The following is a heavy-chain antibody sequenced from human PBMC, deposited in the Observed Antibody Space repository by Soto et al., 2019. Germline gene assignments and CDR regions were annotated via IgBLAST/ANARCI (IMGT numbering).Heavy chain of an antibody. J-gene: IGHJ4*02. Sequence: LSLTCTVSGGSISSGGYYWSWIRQHPGKGLEWIGYIYYSGSTYYNPSLKSRVTISVDTSKNQFSLKLSSVTAADTAVYYCARSSTSVIIRNFDYWGQGTLVTVSS. D-gene: IGHD3-10*01. V-gene: IGHV4-31*03. CDR3: ARSSTSVIIRNFDY. CDR2: IYYSGST. CDR1: GGSISSGGYY.